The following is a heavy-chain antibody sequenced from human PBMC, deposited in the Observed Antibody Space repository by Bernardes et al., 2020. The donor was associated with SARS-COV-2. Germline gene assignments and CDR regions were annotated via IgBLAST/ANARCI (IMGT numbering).Heavy chain of an antibody. D-gene: IGHD3-10*01. J-gene: IGHJ5*02. Sequence: SETLSLTCTVSGGSISSGSYYWSWIRQPAGKGLEWIGRIYTSGSTNYNPSLKSRVSISVDTSKNQFSLKLSSVTAADTAVYYCARDVPLLLWFGEKGDWFDPWGQGTLVTVSS. CDR3: ARDVPLLLWFGEKGDWFDP. CDR1: GGSISSGSYY. CDR2: IYTSGST. V-gene: IGHV4-61*02.